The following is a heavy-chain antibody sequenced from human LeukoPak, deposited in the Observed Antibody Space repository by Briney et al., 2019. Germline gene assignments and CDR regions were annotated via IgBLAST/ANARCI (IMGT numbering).Heavy chain of an antibody. J-gene: IGHJ4*02. D-gene: IGHD3-22*01. V-gene: IGHV3-21*01. CDR3: AKDRGPYDSSGYPGY. Sequence: GGSLRLSCAASGFTFNSYSMNWVRQAPGKGLEWVSSISSSSSDIYYADSVKGRFTISRDNAKNSLYLQMNSLRAEDTAVYYCAKDRGPYDSSGYPGYWGQGTLVTVSS. CDR2: ISSSSSDI. CDR1: GFTFNSYS.